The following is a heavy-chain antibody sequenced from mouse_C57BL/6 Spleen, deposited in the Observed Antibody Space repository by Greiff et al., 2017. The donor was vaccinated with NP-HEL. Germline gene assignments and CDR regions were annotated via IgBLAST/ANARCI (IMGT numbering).Heavy chain of an antibody. V-gene: IGHV1-61*01. J-gene: IGHJ1*03. CDR3: ARGSDWYFDV. CDR2: IYPSDSET. CDR1: GYTFTSYW. Sequence: QVQLQQPGAELVRPGSSVKLSCKASGYTFTSYWMDWVKQRPGQGLEWIGNIYPSDSETHYNQKFKDKATLTVDKSSSTAYMQLSSLTSEDSAVYYCARGSDWYFDVWAQGPRSPSPQ.